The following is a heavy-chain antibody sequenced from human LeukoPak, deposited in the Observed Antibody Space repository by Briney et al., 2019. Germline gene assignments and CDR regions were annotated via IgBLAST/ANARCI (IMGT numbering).Heavy chain of an antibody. J-gene: IGHJ4*02. V-gene: IGHV3-21*04. D-gene: IGHD3-16*01. CDR2: ISSSSSYI. CDR3: ARDRLGAMLFFDS. CDR1: GFTFSSYS. Sequence: GGSPRLSCAASGFTFSSYSMNWVRQAPGKGLEWVSSISSSSSYIYYADSVKGRFTISRDNAKNSLYLQMNSLRAEDTALYYCARDRLGAMLFFDSWGQGTLVTVSS.